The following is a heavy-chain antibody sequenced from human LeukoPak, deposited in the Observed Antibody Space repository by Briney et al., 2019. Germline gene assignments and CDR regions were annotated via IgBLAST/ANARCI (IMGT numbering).Heavy chain of an antibody. D-gene: IGHD3-10*01. CDR1: GHTLTGYY. J-gene: IGHJ5*02. CDR2: INPNSGVT. CDR3: ARDGIYGSGSYYEISWFDP. V-gene: IGHV1-2*02. Sequence: ASVKVSCKASGHTLTGYYMHWVRQAPGQGLEWMGWINPNSGVTHYAQKFQGRVTMTSDTSISTAYMELSRLRSDDTAVYYCARDGIYGSGSYYEISWFDPWGQGTLVTVSS.